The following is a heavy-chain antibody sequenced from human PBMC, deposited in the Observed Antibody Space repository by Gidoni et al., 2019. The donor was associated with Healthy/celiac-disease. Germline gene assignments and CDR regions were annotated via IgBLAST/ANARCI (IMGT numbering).Heavy chain of an antibody. CDR2: LSSSVSTI. V-gene: IGHV3-48*03. CDR1: GFTFSGYE. J-gene: IGHJ4*02. CDR3: ARDGGEYSGSDLGSFDY. Sequence: EVQRVESGGGVVQPGGPLRLACAATGFTFSGYEMNWVRQAPGKGLAWFSYLSSSVSTIYYAASVKGRFTISRDNAKNSLFLHMNSLGAEDTAVYYCARDGGEYSGSDLGSFDYWGQGTLVTVSS. D-gene: IGHD5-12*01.